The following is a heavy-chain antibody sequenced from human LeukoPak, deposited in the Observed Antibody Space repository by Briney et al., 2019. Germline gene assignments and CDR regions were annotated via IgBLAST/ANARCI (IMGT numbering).Heavy chain of an antibody. CDR3: ARGNFRRIGDY. CDR1: EYTFTGYY. CDR2: INPNSGGT. D-gene: IGHD2-15*01. V-gene: IGHV1-2*02. Sequence: GASVKVSCKASEYTFTGYYMHWVRQAPGQGLEWMGWINPNSGGTDYAQEFQGRVTMTSDTSTSTVYMELSSLKSEDTAVYYCARGNFRRIGDYWGQGTLVTVSS. J-gene: IGHJ4*02.